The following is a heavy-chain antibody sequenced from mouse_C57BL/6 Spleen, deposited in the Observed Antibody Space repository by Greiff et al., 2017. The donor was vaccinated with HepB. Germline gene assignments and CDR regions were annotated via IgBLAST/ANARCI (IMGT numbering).Heavy chain of an antibody. CDR1: GYTFTDYN. Sequence: VQLKESGPELVKPGASVKMSCKASGYTFTDYNMHWVKQSHGKSLEWIGYINPNNGGTSYNQKFKGKATLTVNKSSSTAYMELRSLTSEDSAVYYCARLHYGSSYWYFDVWGTGTTVTVSS. D-gene: IGHD1-1*01. CDR3: ARLHYGSSYWYFDV. V-gene: IGHV1-22*01. J-gene: IGHJ1*03. CDR2: INPNNGGT.